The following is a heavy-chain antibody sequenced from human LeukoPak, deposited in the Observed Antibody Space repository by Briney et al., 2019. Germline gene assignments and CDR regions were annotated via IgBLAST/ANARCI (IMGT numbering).Heavy chain of an antibody. D-gene: IGHD4-17*01. CDR1: GYTFTSYA. J-gene: IGHJ6*02. Sequence: ASVKVSCEASGYTFTSYAINWVRQAPGQGLEWMGWINTNSGNPTYAQAFTGRLVFSLDTSVNTAYLQISSLKAEDTAVYFCARGMTTVTSLNGMDVWGQGTTVTVSS. V-gene: IGHV7-4-1*02. CDR2: INTNSGNP. CDR3: ARGMTTVTSLNGMDV.